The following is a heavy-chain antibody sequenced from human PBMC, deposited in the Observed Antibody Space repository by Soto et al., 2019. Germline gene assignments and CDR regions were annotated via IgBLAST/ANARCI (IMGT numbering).Heavy chain of an antibody. V-gene: IGHV1-2*02. CDR2: INPNSGGT. CDR3: ARDRGAPYDSSGTLGMDV. Sequence: GASVKVSCKASGYTFTGYYMHWVRQAPGQGLEWMGWINPNSGGTNYAQKFQGRVTMTRDTSISTAYMELSRLRSDDTAVYYCARDRGAPYDSSGTLGMDVWGQGTTVT. J-gene: IGHJ6*02. D-gene: IGHD3-22*01. CDR1: GYTFTGYY.